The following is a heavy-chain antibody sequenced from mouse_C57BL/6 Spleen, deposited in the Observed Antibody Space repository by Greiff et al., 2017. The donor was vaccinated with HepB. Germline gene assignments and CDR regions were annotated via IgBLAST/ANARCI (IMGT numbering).Heavy chain of an antibody. CDR1: GYTFTEYT. J-gene: IGHJ2*01. CDR3: ARHGDYYGSTPYYFDY. V-gene: IGHV1-62-2*01. CDR2: FYPGSGSI. Sequence: VKLQESGAELVKPGASVKLSCKASGYTFTEYTIHWVKQRSGQGLEWIGWFYPGSGSIKYNEKFKDKATLTADKSSSTVYMELSRLTSEDSAVYFCARHGDYYGSTPYYFDYWGQGTTLTVSS. D-gene: IGHD1-1*01.